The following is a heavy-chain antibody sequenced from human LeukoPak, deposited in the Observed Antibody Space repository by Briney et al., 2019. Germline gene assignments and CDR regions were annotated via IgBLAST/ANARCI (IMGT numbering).Heavy chain of an antibody. D-gene: IGHD3-16*01. Sequence: ASVKVSFKPSVYTFKDYYLHWVRPAPGQGLEWMGWINPNSGGTNSAQNFQGRVTMTRDRSISTVYMELTRLTSDDTAVYYCSREGTWGSGLFHYYMDVWGTGTTVTVS. CDR2: INPNSGGT. V-gene: IGHV1-2*02. CDR3: SREGTWGSGLFHYYMDV. CDR1: VYTFKDYY. J-gene: IGHJ6*03.